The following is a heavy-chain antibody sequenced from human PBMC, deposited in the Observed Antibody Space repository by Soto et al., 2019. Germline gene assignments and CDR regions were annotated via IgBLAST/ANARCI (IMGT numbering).Heavy chain of an antibody. CDR1: GFSFSDYA. CDR2: VSGGGGVT. CDR3: AICLCSGPSCYSVD. Sequence: GGSLRLSCAASGFSFSDYAMSWVRQAPGKGLEWVSGVSGGGGVTNYADSVKGRFTISRDNSKNTVYLQMNGLRAEDTAIYYCAICLCSGPSCYSVDWGQGILVTVFS. D-gene: IGHD2-15*01. V-gene: IGHV3-23*01. J-gene: IGHJ4*02.